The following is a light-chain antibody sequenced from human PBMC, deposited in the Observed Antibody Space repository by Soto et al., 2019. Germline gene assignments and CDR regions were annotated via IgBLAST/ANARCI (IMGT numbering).Light chain of an antibody. Sequence: QSALTQPPSASGSPGQSVTISCTGTSSDVGGYNYVSWYQQHPGKAPKLMIYEVTKRPSGVPDRFSGSKSGNMASLTISGVQADDDADDYCCSYAGSNNFVVFGGGTKVTVL. CDR3: CSYAGSNNFVV. CDR1: SSDVGGYNY. V-gene: IGLV2-8*01. J-gene: IGLJ2*01. CDR2: EVT.